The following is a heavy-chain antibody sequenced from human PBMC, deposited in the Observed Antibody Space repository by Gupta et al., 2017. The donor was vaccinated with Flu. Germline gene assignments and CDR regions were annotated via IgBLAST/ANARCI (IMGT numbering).Heavy chain of an antibody. Sequence: QVQLVESGGGVVQPGGSLSVYCAASGFTSSSSDPHWVRQAPGKGLEWVAVIWYDGGNKYYADSVKGRFTISRDNSKNTLYLQMNSLRDEDTGVYYCARGCGEGGPHYFDYWGQGTLVTVSS. CDR3: ARGCGEGGPHYFDY. J-gene: IGHJ4*02. CDR1: GFTSSSSD. D-gene: IGHD3-10*01. V-gene: IGHV3-33*01. CDR2: IWYDGGNK.